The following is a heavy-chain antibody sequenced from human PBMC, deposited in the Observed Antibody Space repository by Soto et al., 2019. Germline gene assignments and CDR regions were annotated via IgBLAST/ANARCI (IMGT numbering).Heavy chain of an antibody. J-gene: IGHJ5*02. V-gene: IGHV4-39*01. CDR3: ARPLLWFGDFDP. Sequence: SETLSLTCTVSGGSISSITYYWGWIRQPPGKGLEWIGGIYYSGSTYYNASLKSRVTISVDTSKNQFSLKLSPVTAADTAVYYCARPLLWFGDFDPWGQGTLVTVSS. CDR1: GGSISSITYY. D-gene: IGHD3-10*01. CDR2: IYYSGST.